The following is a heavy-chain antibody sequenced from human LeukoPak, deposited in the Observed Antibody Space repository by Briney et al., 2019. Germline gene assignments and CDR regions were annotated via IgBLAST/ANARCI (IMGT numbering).Heavy chain of an antibody. CDR2: IIPSFGTA. Sequence: ASVKVSCKASGGTFSSYAISWMRQAPGQGLEWMGGIIPSFGTANYAQKFQGRVTITADKSTSTAYMELSSLRSEDTAVYYCASGYYDYVWGSYLLDYWGQGTLVTVSS. CDR1: GGTFSSYA. CDR3: ASGYYDYVWGSYLLDY. D-gene: IGHD3-16*02. J-gene: IGHJ4*02. V-gene: IGHV1-69*06.